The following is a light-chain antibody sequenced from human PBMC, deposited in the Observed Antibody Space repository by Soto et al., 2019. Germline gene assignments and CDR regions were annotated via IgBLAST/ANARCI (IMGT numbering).Light chain of an antibody. CDR2: EVS. V-gene: IGLV2-8*01. Sequence: QSALTQPPPASGSPGQSVTISCTGNSSDVGGYNYVSWYQQHPGKAPKLMIYEVSKRPSGVPDLLSGSKSGNTASLTVSGLQAEDEADYYCSSYAGSNMVVFGGGTKLTVL. CDR1: SSDVGGYNY. CDR3: SSYAGSNMVV. J-gene: IGLJ2*01.